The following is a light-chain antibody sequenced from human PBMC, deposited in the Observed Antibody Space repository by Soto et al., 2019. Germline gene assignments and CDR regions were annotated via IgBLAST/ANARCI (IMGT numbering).Light chain of an antibody. V-gene: IGKV1-5*01. J-gene: IGKJ1*01. CDR2: DAS. CDR3: QQSSTYSWT. CDR1: QTISNW. Sequence: DLQMPPSPSTLSASVVSRVTTTCRASQTISNWLAWYQVRPGKAPKLLMHDASSLESGVPSRFSGSASGTEFTLTISSLKPDECATYFCQQSSTYSWTFGQGTKVDIK.